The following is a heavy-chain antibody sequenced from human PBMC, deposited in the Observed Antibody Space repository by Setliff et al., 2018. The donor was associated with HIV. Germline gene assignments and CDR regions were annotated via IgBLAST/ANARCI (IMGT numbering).Heavy chain of an antibody. D-gene: IGHD4-4*01. J-gene: IGHJ4*02. CDR1: GFSFGSYW. CDR3: ARFRLYHYSNKVDY. V-gene: IGHV3-7*01. Sequence: GGSLRLSCAASGFSFGSYWMSWVRQAPGKGLEWVANVKQDGSDKYYVDSVKGRFTISRDNAKNSLYLQMNRLRAEDTAVYYCARFRLYHYSNKVDYWGQGTLVTVSS. CDR2: VKQDGSDK.